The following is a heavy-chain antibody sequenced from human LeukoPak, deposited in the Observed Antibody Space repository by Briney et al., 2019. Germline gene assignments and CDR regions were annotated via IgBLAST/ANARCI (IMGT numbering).Heavy chain of an antibody. CDR1: GGSISSYY. J-gene: IGHJ4*02. CDR3: ARRARYCSSTSCHGPLFDY. CDR2: IYYSGST. V-gene: IGHV4-59*08. Sequence: PSETLSLTCTVSGGSISSYYWSWIRQPPGEGLEWIGYIYYSGSTNYNPSLKSRVTISVDTSKSQFSLKLSSVTAADTAVYYCARRARYCSSTSCHGPLFDYWGQGTLVTVSS. D-gene: IGHD2-2*01.